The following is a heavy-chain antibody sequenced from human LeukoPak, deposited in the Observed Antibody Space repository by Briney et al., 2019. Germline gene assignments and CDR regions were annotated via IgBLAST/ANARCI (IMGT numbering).Heavy chain of an antibody. CDR1: GGSISSSSYY. Sequence: SETLSLTCTVSGGSISSSSYYWSWIRQPPGKGLEWIGEINHSGSTNYNPSLKSRVTISVDTSKNQFSLKLSSVTAADTAVYYCATLVANHGMDVWGQGTTVTVSS. D-gene: IGHD5-12*01. CDR3: ATLVANHGMDV. J-gene: IGHJ6*02. V-gene: IGHV4-39*07. CDR2: INHSGST.